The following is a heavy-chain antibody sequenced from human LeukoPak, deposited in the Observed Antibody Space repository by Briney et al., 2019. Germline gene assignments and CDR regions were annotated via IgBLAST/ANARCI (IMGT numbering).Heavy chain of an antibody. J-gene: IGHJ4*02. D-gene: IGHD2-2*01. V-gene: IGHV4-59*12. CDR2: IHYSGKT. CDR3: ARDLPPVVPAAVGY. Sequence: SETLSLTCTVSGGSISSYYWSWIRQSPGKGLEWIGNIHYSGKTHYNPSLKSRVTMSVDTSKNQFSLKLSSVTAADAAVYYCARDLPPVVPAAVGYWGQGTLVTVSS. CDR1: GGSISSYY.